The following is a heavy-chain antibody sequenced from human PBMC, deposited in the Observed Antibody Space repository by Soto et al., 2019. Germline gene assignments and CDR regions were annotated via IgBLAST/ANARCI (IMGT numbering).Heavy chain of an antibody. CDR1: VFPFSGYA. CDR3: AKVPRIAAADNWFDP. J-gene: IGHJ5*02. CDR2: ISGSGGST. D-gene: IGHD6-13*01. V-gene: IGHV3-23*01. Sequence: GGSLRLSRAASVFPFSGYAVSGVRQDPGKGLEWVSAISGSGGSTYYADSVKGRFTISRDNSKNTLYLQMNSLRAEDTAVYYCAKVPRIAAADNWFDPWGQGTLVTVSS.